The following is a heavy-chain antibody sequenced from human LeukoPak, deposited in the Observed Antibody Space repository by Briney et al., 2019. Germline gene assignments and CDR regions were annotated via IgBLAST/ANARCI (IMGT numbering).Heavy chain of an antibody. J-gene: IGHJ6*02. Sequence: ASVKVSCKASGYTFTGYYMHWVRQAPGQGLEWMGWINPNSGATNYAQKFQGRVTMTRDTSISTAYMELSRLRSDDTAVYYCASAFVYYYGMDVWGQGTTVTVSS. CDR1: GYTFTGYY. CDR3: ASAFVYYYGMDV. CDR2: INPNSGAT. V-gene: IGHV1-2*02.